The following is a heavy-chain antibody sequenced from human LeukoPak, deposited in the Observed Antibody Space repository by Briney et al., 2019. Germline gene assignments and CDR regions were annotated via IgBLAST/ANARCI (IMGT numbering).Heavy chain of an antibody. J-gene: IGHJ4*02. CDR1: GFNFRSYW. CDR3: YCAVEDY. D-gene: IGHD2-15*01. CDR2: IKQGGSKR. Sequence: PGGSLRLSCSTSGFNFRSYWMSWVRQPPGRGVEWVANIKQGGSKRSYVDSVKGRFTISRDNAKNSLYLEMNSLRAEDTAVYYCYCAVEDYWGQGTLVTVSS. V-gene: IGHV3-7*01.